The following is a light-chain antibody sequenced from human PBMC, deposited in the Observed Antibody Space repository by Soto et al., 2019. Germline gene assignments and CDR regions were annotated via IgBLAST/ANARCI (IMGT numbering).Light chain of an antibody. CDR2: DAA. J-gene: IGKJ4*01. V-gene: IGKV1-39*01. Sequence: DIQMTQSTYSLSAAVGDRVTIACRASQNINTYLNWYQQKPGKAPKILIFDAASLQNGVPSRFSGGGSRTDGTITITSLKNDDFATYYCQQYDNYTLTFGGGTKVDIK. CDR1: QNINTY. CDR3: QQYDNYTLT.